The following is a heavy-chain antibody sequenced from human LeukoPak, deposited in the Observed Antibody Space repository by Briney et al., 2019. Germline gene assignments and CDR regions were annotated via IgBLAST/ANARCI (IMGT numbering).Heavy chain of an antibody. J-gene: IGHJ3*02. Sequence: SETLSLTCTVSGGSISSYYWSWIRQPPGKGLEWIGRIYTSGSTNYNPSLKSRVTISVDTSKNQFSLKLSSVTAADTAVYYCARDCSSTSCVDAFDIWGQGTMVTVSS. CDR3: ARDCSSTSCVDAFDI. CDR2: IYTSGST. D-gene: IGHD2-2*01. CDR1: GGSISSYY. V-gene: IGHV4-4*08.